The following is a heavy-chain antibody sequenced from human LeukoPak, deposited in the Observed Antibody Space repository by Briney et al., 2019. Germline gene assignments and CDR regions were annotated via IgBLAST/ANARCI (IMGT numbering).Heavy chain of an antibody. CDR1: GGSISSSDYY. J-gene: IGHJ4*02. CDR3: ARYSPGAPSQFDF. V-gene: IGHV4-39*01. D-gene: IGHD1-14*01. Sequence: SGTLSLTCTVSGGSISSSDYYWGWIRQPPGKGLEWIGSIYYSGNTYYNPSLKSRVTISVDTSKNQFSLSLRSVTDADTAVYYCARYSPGAPSQFDFWGQGILVTVSS. CDR2: IYYSGNT.